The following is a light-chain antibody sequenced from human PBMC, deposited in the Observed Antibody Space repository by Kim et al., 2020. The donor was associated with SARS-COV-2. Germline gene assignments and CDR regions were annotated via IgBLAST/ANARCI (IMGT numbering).Light chain of an antibody. V-gene: IGLV1-44*01. CDR2: SND. CDR3: AAWDDSLSGWV. CDR1: SSNIGGNT. Sequence: QSVLAQPPSASGTPGQRVTISCSGSSSNIGGNTVNWYQQLPGTAPKVLIYSNDQRPSGVPDRFSGSKSGTSASLAISGLQSEDEADYYCAAWDDSLSGWVFGGGTKLTVL. J-gene: IGLJ3*02.